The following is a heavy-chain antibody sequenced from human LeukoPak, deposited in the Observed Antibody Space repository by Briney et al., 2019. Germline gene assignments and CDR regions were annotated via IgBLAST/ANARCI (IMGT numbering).Heavy chain of an antibody. CDR2: VDPEDGET. CDR3: ATGPGGGGGYYFDY. Sequence: ASVKASCKVSGYTFTDYYMHWVQQAPGKGLEWMGLVDPEDGETIYAEKFQGRVTITADTSTDTAYMELSSLRSEDTAVYYCATGPGGGGGYYFDYWGQGTLVTVSS. V-gene: IGHV1-69-2*01. J-gene: IGHJ4*02. CDR1: GYTFTDYY. D-gene: IGHD2-15*01.